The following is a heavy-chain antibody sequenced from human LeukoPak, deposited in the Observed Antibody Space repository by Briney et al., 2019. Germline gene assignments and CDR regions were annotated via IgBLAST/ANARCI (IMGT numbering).Heavy chain of an antibody. Sequence: GGSLRLSCAASGFTFSTYAMHWVRQAPGKGLEWVAVIWYDRSNKYYVDSVKGRFTISRDNSKNTLYLQMNSLRAEDTAVYYCAKQDPSTSGWYPWGQGTLVTVSS. V-gene: IGHV3-33*06. J-gene: IGHJ5*02. CDR3: AKQDPSTSGWYP. D-gene: IGHD6-19*01. CDR2: IWYDRSNK. CDR1: GFTFSTYA.